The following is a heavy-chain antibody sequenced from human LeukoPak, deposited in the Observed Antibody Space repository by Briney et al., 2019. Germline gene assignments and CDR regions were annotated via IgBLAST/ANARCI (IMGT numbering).Heavy chain of an antibody. J-gene: IGHJ4*02. CDR2: VKDDGSES. Sequence: GRSLCLSCAVSGFTFSNYWMSWVRQPPGKGLEWVANVKDDGSESYYVDSVKGRLTISRDNAKNSLYLQMTSLRDEGTAVYYCARTIRGYWGQGTLVTVSS. V-gene: IGHV3-7*01. CDR3: ARTIRGY. D-gene: IGHD4/OR15-4a*01. CDR1: GFTFSNYW.